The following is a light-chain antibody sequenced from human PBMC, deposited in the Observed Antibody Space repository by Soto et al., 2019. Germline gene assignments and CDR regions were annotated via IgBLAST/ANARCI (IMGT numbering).Light chain of an antibody. Sequence: EIVLMQSPGTLSLSPGERATLSCRASQSVRSNYLAWYQQKPGQAPRLLIYGASSRATGIADRFSGTGSGTDFTLTISRLEPEDFAVYYCQQYGGSPYTFGQGTKLEIK. CDR1: QSVRSNY. J-gene: IGKJ2*01. V-gene: IGKV3-20*01. CDR3: QQYGGSPYT. CDR2: GAS.